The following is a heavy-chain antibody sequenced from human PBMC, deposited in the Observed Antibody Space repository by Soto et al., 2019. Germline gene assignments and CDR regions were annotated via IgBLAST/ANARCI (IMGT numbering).Heavy chain of an antibody. CDR3: ARHQIAGLNEQQLVLYYY. Sequence: GEALKISCKVSADNFTTNWIGWVRQMPGKGLEWMGIIYPGDSDTRYSPSFQGQLPISADKSLSAAYLQWSSLKASDTAMYYCARHQIAGLNEQQLVLYYYSGQGSLVNVSS. D-gene: IGHD6-13*01. CDR2: IYPGDSDT. CDR1: ADNFTTNW. J-gene: IGHJ4*02. V-gene: IGHV5-51*01.